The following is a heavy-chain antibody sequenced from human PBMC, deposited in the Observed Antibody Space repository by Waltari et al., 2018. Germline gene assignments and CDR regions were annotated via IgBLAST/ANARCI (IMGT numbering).Heavy chain of an antibody. D-gene: IGHD3-3*01. CDR2: IKSKIDGGTT. J-gene: IGHJ4*02. CDR1: GFTFSKIW. Sequence: EVQLVESGGNLVKAGGSLRLSCEVSGFTFSKIWLSWVHQAPGKGLEWVGRIKSKIDGGTTDYAAPVSGRFRISRDDSKNMFYLEMDSLKTEDTAVYFCAGGPGTYWSGLLDYWGPGTLVTVSS. CDR3: AGGPGTYWSGLLDY. V-gene: IGHV3-15*01.